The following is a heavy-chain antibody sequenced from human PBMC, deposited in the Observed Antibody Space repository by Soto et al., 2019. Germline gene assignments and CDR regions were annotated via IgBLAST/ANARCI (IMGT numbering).Heavy chain of an antibody. CDR2: IIPILGIA. D-gene: IGHD3-10*01. CDR1: GGTFSSYT. V-gene: IGHV1-69*04. Sequence: ASVKFSCKASGGTFSSYTISWVRQAPGQGLEWMGRIIPILGIANYAQRFQGRVTITADKSTSTAYMELSSLRSEDTAVYYCARDPTYYYGSGPRVRAFDIWGQGKMVTVSS. CDR3: ARDPTYYYGSGPRVRAFDI. J-gene: IGHJ3*02.